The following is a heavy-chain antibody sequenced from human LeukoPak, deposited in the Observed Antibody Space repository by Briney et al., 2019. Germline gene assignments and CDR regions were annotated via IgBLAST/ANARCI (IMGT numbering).Heavy chain of an antibody. J-gene: IGHJ4*02. CDR2: ISGSGGST. Sequence: GGSLRLSCAASGFTFSNYAMRWVRQAPGKGLEWVSAISGSGGSTYYADSVKGRFTISRDNSKNTLYLQMKSLRAEDTAIYYCATTPLHYYDSSGYYSDYWGQGTLVTVSS. CDR3: ATTPLHYYDSSGYYSDY. CDR1: GFTFSNYA. D-gene: IGHD3-22*01. V-gene: IGHV3-23*01.